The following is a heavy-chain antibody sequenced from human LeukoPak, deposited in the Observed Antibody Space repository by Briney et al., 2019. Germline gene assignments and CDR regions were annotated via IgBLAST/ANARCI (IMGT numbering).Heavy chain of an antibody. CDR2: IYYSGST. J-gene: IGHJ4*01. CDR1: XY. V-gene: IGHV4-59*01. Sequence: XYXXWXRQPPGKXLXXIGYIYYSGSTNYTPSLKSRVTISVDTSXNQXSLKLSSVTAADTAVYYCAXXXXXXXXXXXXGXFDYXGXXXXVTVS. CDR3: AXXXXXXXXXXXXGXFDY.